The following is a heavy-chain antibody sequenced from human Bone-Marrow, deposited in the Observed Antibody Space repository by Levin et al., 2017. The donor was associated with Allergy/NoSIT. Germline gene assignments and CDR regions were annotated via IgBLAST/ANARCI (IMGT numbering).Heavy chain of an antibody. CDR2: INADSDYI. D-gene: IGHD6-19*01. Sequence: PGGSLRLSCAASGFTFSSYSLCWVRQAPGRGLEWVSSINADSDYIYYADSVKGRFTISRDNARNSLFLQMNSLRAEDTAVFYCARVDNSGWESFDYWGQGTLVTVSS. J-gene: IGHJ4*02. V-gene: IGHV3-21*01. CDR3: ARVDNSGWESFDY. CDR1: GFTFSSYS.